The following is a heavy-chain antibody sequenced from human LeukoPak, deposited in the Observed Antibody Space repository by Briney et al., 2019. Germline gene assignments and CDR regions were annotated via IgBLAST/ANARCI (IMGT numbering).Heavy chain of an antibody. CDR1: GGSISSGSYY. CDR2: IYTSGTT. Sequence: SQTLSLTCNVSGGSISSGSYYWSWIRQPAGKGLEWIGRIYTSGTTNYNPSLKSRVTISVDTSKNQFSLKLSSVTAADTAVYYCARGNPPWADYSSGWYGDSPGNNWFDPWGQGTLVTVSS. D-gene: IGHD6-19*01. V-gene: IGHV4-61*02. J-gene: IGHJ5*02. CDR3: ARGNPPWADYSSGWYGDSPGNNWFDP.